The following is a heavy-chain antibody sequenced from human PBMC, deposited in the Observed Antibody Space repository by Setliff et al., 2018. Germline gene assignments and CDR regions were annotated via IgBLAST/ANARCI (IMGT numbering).Heavy chain of an antibody. CDR3: ARGSRFYIGYYGNYFFHHMDV. Sequence: GGSLRLSCAASGFTFSTYNFNWVRQAPGKGLEWISYIDTDARTTYYADSVKGRFTISRDFANNSLSQQMNSLRAEDTAVYYCARGSRFYIGYYGNYFFHHMDVWGKGTTVTVSS. D-gene: IGHD3-3*01. J-gene: IGHJ6*03. V-gene: IGHV3-48*01. CDR2: IDTDARTT. CDR1: GFTFSTYN.